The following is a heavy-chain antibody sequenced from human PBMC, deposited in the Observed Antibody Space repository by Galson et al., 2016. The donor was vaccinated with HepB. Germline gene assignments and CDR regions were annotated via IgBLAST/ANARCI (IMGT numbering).Heavy chain of an antibody. Sequence: SLRLSCAASGFTFSDYYMSWVRQPPGKGLECLAYIDSSRTITYYAASVKGRFTISRDNAKSSLYLHMSGLRPNDTAFYNCASTRLLDNGGQGSLVTVPS. V-gene: IGHV3-11*01. CDR2: IDSSRTIT. CDR3: ASTRLLDN. J-gene: IGHJ4*02. CDR1: GFTFSDYY.